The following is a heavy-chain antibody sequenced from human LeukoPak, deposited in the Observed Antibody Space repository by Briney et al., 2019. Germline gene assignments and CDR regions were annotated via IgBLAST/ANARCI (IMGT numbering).Heavy chain of an antibody. Sequence: ASVKVSCKVSGYSLTELSMHWVRQAPGKGLEWMGWINTDTGNPTYAQGFTGRFVFSLDTSVSTSYLQISSLKAEDTAVYYCARGYCSGGSCHTFDYWGQGTLVTVSS. CDR1: GYSLTELS. V-gene: IGHV7-4-1*02. CDR2: INTDTGNP. CDR3: ARGYCSGGSCHTFDY. J-gene: IGHJ4*02. D-gene: IGHD2-15*01.